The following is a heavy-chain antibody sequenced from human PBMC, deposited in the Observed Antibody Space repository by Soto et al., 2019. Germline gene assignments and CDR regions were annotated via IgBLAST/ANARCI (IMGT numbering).Heavy chain of an antibody. CDR3: ASSADCSGYYYGPFDY. CDR1: GYSFTSYW. V-gene: IGHV5-51*01. D-gene: IGHD3-22*01. CDR2: IYPGDSDT. J-gene: IGHJ4*02. Sequence: PGESLKISCKGSGYSFTSYWIGWVRQMPGKGLEWMGIIYPGDSDTRYSPSFQGQVTISADKSISTAYLQWSSLKASDTAMYYCASSADCSGYYYGPFDYWGQGTLVTVSS.